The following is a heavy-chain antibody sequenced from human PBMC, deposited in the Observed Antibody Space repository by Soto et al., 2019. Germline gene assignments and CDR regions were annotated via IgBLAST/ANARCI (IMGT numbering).Heavy chain of an antibody. V-gene: IGHV3-23*01. Sequence: EVQLLESGGGLVQPGGSLRLSCAASGFTFSSYAMSWVRQAPGKGLEWVSAISGSGGSTYYADSVKGRFTISRDNSKNTLYLQMNSLRAEDTAVYYCVKPPYDYIWGSYRPGDYFDYWGQGTLVTVSS. D-gene: IGHD3-16*02. CDR3: VKPPYDYIWGSYRPGDYFDY. CDR2: ISGSGGST. CDR1: GFTFSSYA. J-gene: IGHJ4*02.